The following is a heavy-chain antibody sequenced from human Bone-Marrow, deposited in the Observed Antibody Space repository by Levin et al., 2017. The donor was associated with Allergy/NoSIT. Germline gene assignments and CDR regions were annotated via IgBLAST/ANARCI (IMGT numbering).Heavy chain of an antibody. D-gene: IGHD5/OR15-5a*01. CDR1: GFTFSTYD. J-gene: IGHJ4*02. CDR3: ANESGRVSAWDYYDG. V-gene: IGHV3-23*01. CDR2: ITYSGSHT. Sequence: GESLKISCAASGFTFSTYDMNWVRQAPGEGLEWVSAITYSGSHTYYADSVKGRFTISRDNSRNTLFLQMNSLSAEDTAIYYCANESGRVSAWDYYDGWGQGTLVTISS.